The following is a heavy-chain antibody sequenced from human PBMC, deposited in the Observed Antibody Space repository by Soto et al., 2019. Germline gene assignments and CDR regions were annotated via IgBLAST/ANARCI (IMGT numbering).Heavy chain of an antibody. CDR2: IIPIFGTA. V-gene: IGHV1-69*12. CDR3: ASSVAKYYYSGMDV. Sequence: QVQLVQSGAEVKKPGSSVKVSCKASGGTFSSYAISWVRQAPGQGLWWMGGIIPIFGTANYAQKFQGRVTITAEESTRTAYMELSSLRSEDTAVYYCASSVAKYYYSGMDVWGQGTTVTVSS. D-gene: IGHD5-12*01. CDR1: GGTFSSYA. J-gene: IGHJ6*02.